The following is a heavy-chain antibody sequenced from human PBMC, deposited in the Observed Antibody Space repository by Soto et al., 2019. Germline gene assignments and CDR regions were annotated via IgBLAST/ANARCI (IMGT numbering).Heavy chain of an antibody. CDR3: ARGDSSSGLDP. CDR1: GYTFTNYG. J-gene: IGHJ5*02. Sequence: QVQVVQSGTEVKKPGASVKVSCKASGYTFTNYGISWVRQAPGQGLEWMGWISAYNGNTNYAQIFQGRVTRTTDTSTTPAYMERRSLRSDDTAVYYCARGDSSSGLDPWCEGTLVTVSS. V-gene: IGHV1-18*01. CDR2: ISAYNGNT. D-gene: IGHD6-6*01.